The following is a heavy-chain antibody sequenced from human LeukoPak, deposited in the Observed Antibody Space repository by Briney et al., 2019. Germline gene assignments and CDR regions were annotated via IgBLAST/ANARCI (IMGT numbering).Heavy chain of an antibody. CDR3: ARDTYQYYFDY. V-gene: IGHV3-11*01. J-gene: IGHJ4*02. CDR1: GFTFSSYA. CDR2: ISSSGSTI. Sequence: GGSLRLSCAASGFTFSSYAMSWIRQAPGKGLEWVSYISSSGSTIYYADSVKGRFTISRDNAKNSLYLQMNSLRAEDTAVYYCARDTYQYYFDYWGQGTLVTVSS. D-gene: IGHD2-2*01.